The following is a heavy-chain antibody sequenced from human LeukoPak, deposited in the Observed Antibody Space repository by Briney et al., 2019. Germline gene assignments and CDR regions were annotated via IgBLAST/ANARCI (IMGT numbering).Heavy chain of an antibody. Sequence: GASVKVSCKASGYTFTGYYMHRVRQAPGQGLEWMGWINPNSGGTNYAQKFQGRVTMTRDTSISTAYMELSRLRSDDTAVYYCARDLASPAPGYSSGWFNFDYWGQGTLVTVSS. J-gene: IGHJ4*02. CDR2: INPNSGGT. CDR1: GYTFTGYY. CDR3: ARDLASPAPGYSSGWFNFDY. D-gene: IGHD6-19*01. V-gene: IGHV1-2*02.